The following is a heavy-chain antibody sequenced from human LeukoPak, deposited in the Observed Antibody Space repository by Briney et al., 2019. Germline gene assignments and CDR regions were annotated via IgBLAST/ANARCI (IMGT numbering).Heavy chain of an antibody. V-gene: IGHV3-74*01. J-gene: IGHJ6*04. CDR3: ARGGMDV. CDR1: GFTFSSYW. CDR2: INGEGTII. Sequence: GGSLRLSCAASGFTFSSYWMHWVRQAPGKGLVWVSRINGEGTIIVYADSVKGRFTISRDNAKNTVYRQMNSLRAEDTAVYYCARGGMDVWGKGTTVTVSS.